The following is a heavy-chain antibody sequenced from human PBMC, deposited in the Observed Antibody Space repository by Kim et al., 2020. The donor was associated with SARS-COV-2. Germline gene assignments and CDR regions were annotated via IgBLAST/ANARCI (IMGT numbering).Heavy chain of an antibody. D-gene: IGHD3-22*01. CDR2: IDPSDSYT. V-gene: IGHV5-10-1*01. CDR3: ARGGYYDSSGYYYVEGPFDY. Sequence: GESLKISCKGSGYSFTSYWISWVRQMPGKGLEWMGRIDPSDSYTNYSPSFQGHVTISADKSISTAYLQWSSLKASDTAMYYCARGGYYDSSGYYYVEGPFDYWGPGTLVTGSS. J-gene: IGHJ4*01. CDR1: GYSFTSYW.